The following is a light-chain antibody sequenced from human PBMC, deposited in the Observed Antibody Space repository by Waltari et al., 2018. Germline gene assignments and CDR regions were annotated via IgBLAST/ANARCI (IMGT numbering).Light chain of an antibody. J-gene: IGKJ2*01. CDR2: TAS. V-gene: IGKV1-9*01. CDR1: QGISSY. CDR3: QHLKSYPVT. Sequence: DIQLTQSPSFLSASVGERVTITCRASQGISSYLAWYQQKPGKAPKLLIYTASTLQSGVPSRFGGSGSGTEFTLTIISLQPEDFATYYCQHLKSYPVTFGQGTKLEIK.